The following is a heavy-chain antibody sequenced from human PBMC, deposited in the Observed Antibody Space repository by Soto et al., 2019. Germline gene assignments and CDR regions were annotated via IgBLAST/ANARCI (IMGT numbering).Heavy chain of an antibody. CDR1: GDTFSSNG. J-gene: IGHJ6*02. CDR3: ARGGTQSAKVYYYYGLDV. D-gene: IGHD1-1*01. Sequence: ASVKVSCKASGDTFSSNGINWLRQAPGQGLEWMGWIGPYHGNPYTAQNFQGRVTMTADTSTGTVYMEMRSLTSDDTAVYYCARGGTQSAKVYYYYGLDVWGQGTTVTVSS. CDR2: IGPYHGNP. V-gene: IGHV1-18*01.